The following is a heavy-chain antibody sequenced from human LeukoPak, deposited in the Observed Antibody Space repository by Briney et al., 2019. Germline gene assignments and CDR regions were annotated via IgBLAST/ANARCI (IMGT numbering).Heavy chain of an antibody. CDR1: GGSISSYY. D-gene: IGHD5-12*01. J-gene: IGHJ4*02. V-gene: IGHV4-59*01. Sequence: PSETLSLTCTVSGGSISSYYWSWIRQPPGKGLEWIGYIYYSGSTNYNPSLKSRVTISVDTSKNQFSLKLSSVTAADTAVYYCARGNSGTTTDYWGQGTLVTVSS. CDR3: ARGNSGTTTDY. CDR2: IYYSGST.